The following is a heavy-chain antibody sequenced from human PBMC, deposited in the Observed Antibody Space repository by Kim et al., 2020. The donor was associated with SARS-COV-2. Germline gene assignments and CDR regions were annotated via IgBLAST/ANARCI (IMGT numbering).Heavy chain of an antibody. Sequence: GGSLRLSCTASGFTFGDYAMSWFRQAPGKGLEWVGSIRSKAYGGTTEYAASVKGRFTISRDDSKSIAYLQMNSLKTEDTAVYYCTENYCSSTSCYGLPDYWGQGTLVTVSS. CDR3: TENYCSSTSCYGLPDY. J-gene: IGHJ4*02. CDR1: GFTFGDYA. D-gene: IGHD2-2*01. V-gene: IGHV3-49*03. CDR2: IRSKAYGGTT.